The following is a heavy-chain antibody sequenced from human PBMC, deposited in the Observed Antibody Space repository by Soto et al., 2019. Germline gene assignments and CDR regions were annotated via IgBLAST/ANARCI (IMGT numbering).Heavy chain of an antibody. CDR3: ARADGDSSSLSYWYGVDV. CDR1: GYTFINHD. V-gene: IGHV1-8*01. J-gene: IGHJ6*02. D-gene: IGHD6-19*01. CDR2: MNPHSGDT. Sequence: QVQLVQSGAEVKKPGASVKVSCKASGYTFINHDINWVRQAIGQGLEWMGWMNPHSGDTGYAQKGQGRVTMTRNTTIGTAYMEMSSLKSDDTAVYYCARADGDSSSLSYWYGVDVWGQGTRVTVSS.